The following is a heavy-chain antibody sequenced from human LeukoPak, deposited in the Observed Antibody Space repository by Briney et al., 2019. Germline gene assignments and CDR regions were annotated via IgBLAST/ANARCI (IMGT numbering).Heavy chain of an antibody. V-gene: IGHV3-23*01. D-gene: IGHD3-16*01. J-gene: IGHJ4*02. CDR3: AKVTGGDMITYGGLDY. Sequence: GGSLRLSCAASGFTFSGYAMSWVRQAPGKGLEWVSAIIGSGDTTYYAASVKGRLTISRDNSKNTLYLQMNSLRAEDTAVYYCAKVTGGDMITYGGLDYWGQGTLVTVSS. CDR2: IIGSGDTT. CDR1: GFTFSGYA.